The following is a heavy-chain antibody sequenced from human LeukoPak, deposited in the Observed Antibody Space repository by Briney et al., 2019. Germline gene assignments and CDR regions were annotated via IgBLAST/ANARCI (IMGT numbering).Heavy chain of an antibody. Sequence: GGSLRLSCAASGFTFSSYGMHWVRQAPGKGLEWAAFIRYDGSNKYYADSVKGRFTISRDNSKNTLYLQMNSLRAEDTAVYYCAKDPTIIAAAPDYWGQGTLVTVSS. V-gene: IGHV3-30*02. CDR3: AKDPTIIAAAPDY. CDR2: IRYDGSNK. D-gene: IGHD6-13*01. CDR1: GFTFSSYG. J-gene: IGHJ4*02.